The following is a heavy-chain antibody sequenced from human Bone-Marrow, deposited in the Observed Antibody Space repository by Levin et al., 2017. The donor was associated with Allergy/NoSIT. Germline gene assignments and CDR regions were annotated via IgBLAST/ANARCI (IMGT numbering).Heavy chain of an antibody. D-gene: IGHD3-16*01. J-gene: IGHJ4*02. Sequence: PRGSLKISCAASGFTFSSYSMNWVRQAPGKGLEWVSSISSSSSYIYYADSVKGRFTISRDNAKNSLYLQMNSLRAEDTAVYYCARDRGGYFDYWGQGTLVTVSS. CDR1: GFTFSSYS. CDR2: ISSSSSYI. CDR3: ARDRGGYFDY. V-gene: IGHV3-21*01.